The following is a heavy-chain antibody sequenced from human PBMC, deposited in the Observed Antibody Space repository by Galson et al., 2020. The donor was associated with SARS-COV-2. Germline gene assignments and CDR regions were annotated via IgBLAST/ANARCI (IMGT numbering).Heavy chain of an antibody. CDR2: IYYSGST. D-gene: IGHD5-12*01. Sequence: ETSETLSLTCTVSGGSMSSYYWSWIRQPPGKGLEWIGSIYYSGSTNYNPSLKSRVTISVDTSKNQFFLILSSVTAADTGVYYCARHGGGYNFFDYWGQGTLVTVSP. CDR3: ARHGGGYNFFDY. CDR1: GGSMSSYY. V-gene: IGHV4-59*08. J-gene: IGHJ4*02.